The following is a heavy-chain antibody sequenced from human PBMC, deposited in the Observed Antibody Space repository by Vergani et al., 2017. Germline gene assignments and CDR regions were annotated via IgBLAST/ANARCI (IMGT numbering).Heavy chain of an antibody. CDR2: ISYDGSNK. CDR3: ARDRPEVGATLNYYYYMDV. V-gene: IGHV3-30-3*01. Sequence: QVQLVESGGGVVQPGRSLRLSCAASGFTFSSYAMHWVRQAPGKGLEWVAVISYDGSNKYYADPVKGRFTISRDNSKNTLYLQMNSLRAEDTAVYYCARDRPEVGATLNYYYYMDVWGKGTTVTVSS. D-gene: IGHD1-26*01. CDR1: GFTFSSYA. J-gene: IGHJ6*03.